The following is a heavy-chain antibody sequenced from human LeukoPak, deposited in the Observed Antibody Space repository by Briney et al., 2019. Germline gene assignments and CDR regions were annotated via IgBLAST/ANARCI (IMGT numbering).Heavy chain of an antibody. V-gene: IGHV3-48*03. Sequence: GGSLRLSCAASGFTFSTYPMSWVRQAPGVGRGWGSLMGRWGSPRCYADSVEGRCTISRDNAKNPLYLQMNSLRAEDTAVYYCVLRGAVAAADFWGQGTLVTVSS. J-gene: IGHJ4*02. D-gene: IGHD6-19*01. CDR3: VLRGAVAAADF. CDR2: MGRWGSPR. CDR1: GFTFSTYP.